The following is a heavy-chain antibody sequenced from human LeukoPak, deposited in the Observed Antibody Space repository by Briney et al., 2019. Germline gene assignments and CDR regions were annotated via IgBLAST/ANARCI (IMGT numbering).Heavy chain of an antibody. V-gene: IGHV3-23*01. J-gene: IGHJ4*02. CDR2: ISGTGGNT. CDR1: GFTFNNFA. Sequence: GGSLRLSCAASGFTFNNFAMTWVRQAPGKGLEWVSTISGTGGNTYYADSVKGRFTISRENSKNTLYLQMDSLRAEDTAVYYCAKSRVGFDYWGQGTLVTVSS. CDR3: AKSRVGFDY. D-gene: IGHD2-2*01.